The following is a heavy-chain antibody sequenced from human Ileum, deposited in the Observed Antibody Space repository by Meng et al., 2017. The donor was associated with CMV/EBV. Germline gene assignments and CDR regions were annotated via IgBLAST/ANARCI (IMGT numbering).Heavy chain of an antibody. J-gene: IGHJ5*01. CDR3: ARGTGSSWFDS. D-gene: IGHD1-1*01. Sequence: ASVKVSCKASGYTFSSHYMHLVRQAPGQGLEWMGWINTNSGGTNYAHNFQGRVTLTRDTSISTVYMEMTSLRSDDTAMYYCARGTGSSWFDSWGQGSLVTVSS. CDR2: INTNSGGT. V-gene: IGHV1-2*02. CDR1: GYTFSSHY.